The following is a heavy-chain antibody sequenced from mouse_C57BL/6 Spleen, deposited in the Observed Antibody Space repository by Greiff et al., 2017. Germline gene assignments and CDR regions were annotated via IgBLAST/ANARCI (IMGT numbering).Heavy chain of an antibody. CDR2: ISSGGSYT. V-gene: IGHV5-6*02. D-gene: IGHD1-1*01. CDR3: ARQGYYGSGEAMDY. CDR1: GFTFSSYG. J-gene: IGHJ4*01. Sequence: EVKLVESGGDLVKPGGSLKLSCAASGFTFSSYGMSWVRQTPDKRLEWVATISSGGSYTYYPDSLKGRFTISRDNSKNTMYLQMSSLKSEDTAMYYCARQGYYGSGEAMDYWGQGTSVTVSS.